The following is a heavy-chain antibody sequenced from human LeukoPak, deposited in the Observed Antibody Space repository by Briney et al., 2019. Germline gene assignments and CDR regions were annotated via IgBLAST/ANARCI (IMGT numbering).Heavy chain of an antibody. CDR1: GFTFSSYA. D-gene: IGHD1-20*01. V-gene: IGHV3-30-3*01. J-gene: IGHJ4*02. CDR2: ISYDGSNK. CDR3: ARDLTNWNFDY. Sequence: GGSLRLSRAASGFTFSSYAMHWVRQAPGKGLEWVAVISYDGSNKYYADSVKGRFTISRDNSKNTLYLQMNSLRAEDTAVYYCARDLTNWNFDYWGQGTLVTVSS.